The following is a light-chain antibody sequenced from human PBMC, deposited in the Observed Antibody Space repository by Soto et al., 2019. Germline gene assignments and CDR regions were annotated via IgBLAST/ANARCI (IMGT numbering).Light chain of an antibody. CDR3: MQGTYRRT. J-gene: IGKJ1*01. CDR1: QILVYSDGNTY. V-gene: IGKV2-30*01. CDR2: RVS. Sequence: DAVLTLSPLSLPVTLGQPATIACRSSQILVYSDGNTYVNWFQQRPGQSPRRLIFRVSNRDSGVPDRFSGSGSGTDFTLKISRVEAEDVGVYYCMQGTYRRTFGQGTKVDIK.